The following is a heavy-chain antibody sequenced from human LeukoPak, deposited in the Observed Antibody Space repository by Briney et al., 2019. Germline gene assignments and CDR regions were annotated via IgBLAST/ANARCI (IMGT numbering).Heavy chain of an antibody. Sequence: GGSLRLSCAASGFTVSSNYMSWVRQAPGKGLEWVSVIYSGGSTYYADSVKGRFTISRDNSKNTLYLQMNSLRAEDTAVYYCARDSLPCCYSDYVSSWGQGTLVTVSS. D-gene: IGHD4-11*01. J-gene: IGHJ5*02. CDR2: IYSGGST. CDR1: GFTVSSNY. V-gene: IGHV3-53*01. CDR3: ARDSLPCCYSDYVSS.